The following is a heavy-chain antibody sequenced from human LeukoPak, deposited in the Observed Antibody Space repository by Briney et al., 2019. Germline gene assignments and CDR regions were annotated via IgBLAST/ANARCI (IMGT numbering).Heavy chain of an antibody. Sequence: ASVKVSCKASGGTFSSYAISWVRQAPGQGLEWMGGIIPIFGTANYAQKFQRRGTITADKSTSTAYMELSSLRSEDTAVYYCARHPLITYYYYMDVWGKGTTVTVSS. CDR2: IIPIFGTA. D-gene: IGHD3-10*01. CDR1: GGTFSSYA. CDR3: ARHPLITYYYYMDV. V-gene: IGHV1-69*06. J-gene: IGHJ6*03.